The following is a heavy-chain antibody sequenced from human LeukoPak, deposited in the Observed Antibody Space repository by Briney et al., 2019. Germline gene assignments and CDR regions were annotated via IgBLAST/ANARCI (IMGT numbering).Heavy chain of an antibody. Sequence: GGSLRLSCAASGFTFSSYGMSWVRQAPGKGLEWVSAISGSGGSTYYADSVKGRFTISRDNSKNTLYLQMNSLRAEDTAVYYCAKAGIVATITPYYYYYMDVWGKGTTVTISS. D-gene: IGHD5-12*01. J-gene: IGHJ6*03. CDR1: GFTFSSYG. CDR2: ISGSGGST. CDR3: AKAGIVATITPYYYYYMDV. V-gene: IGHV3-23*01.